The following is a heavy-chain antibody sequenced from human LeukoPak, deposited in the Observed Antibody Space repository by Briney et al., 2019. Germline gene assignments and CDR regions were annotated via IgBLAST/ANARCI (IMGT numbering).Heavy chain of an antibody. D-gene: IGHD6-13*01. CDR3: AKDIIAAAGGPFDY. Sequence: GGSLRLSCAASGFTFSSYEMNWVRQAPGKGLEWVSYISSSGSTIYYADSVKGRFTISRDNAKNSLYLQMNSLRAEDTALYYCAKDIIAAAGGPFDYWGQGTLVTVSS. V-gene: IGHV3-48*03. J-gene: IGHJ4*02. CDR2: ISSSGSTI. CDR1: GFTFSSYE.